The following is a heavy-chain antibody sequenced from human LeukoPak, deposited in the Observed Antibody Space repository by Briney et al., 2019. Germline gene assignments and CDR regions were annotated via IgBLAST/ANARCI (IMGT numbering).Heavy chain of an antibody. CDR3: ARHRSGSYIRYFDF. CDR1: GGSFSGYY. Sequence: SETLSLTCAVYGGSFSGYYWSWIRQPPGKGLEWIGNIYYIGTSDYNPSLKSRVTISIDTSKNQFSLNLRSVTAADTAFYYCARHRSGSYIRYFDFWGQGALVTVSS. J-gene: IGHJ4*02. V-gene: IGHV4-34*01. D-gene: IGHD1-26*01. CDR2: IYYIGTS.